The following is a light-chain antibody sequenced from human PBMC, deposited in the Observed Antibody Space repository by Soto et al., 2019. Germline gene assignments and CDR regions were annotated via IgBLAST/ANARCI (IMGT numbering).Light chain of an antibody. CDR3: QQNFRIPIT. CDR1: QSISTY. V-gene: IGKV1-39*01. Sequence: DIQMTQSPASLSASVGHRVTITCRASQSISTYLNWYHQKPGKAPDLLIYAASSLKSGVPSRFSGSGSGTHFTLTITSRQPADFATYYCQQNFRIPITFGQGTRLEIK. CDR2: AAS. J-gene: IGKJ5*01.